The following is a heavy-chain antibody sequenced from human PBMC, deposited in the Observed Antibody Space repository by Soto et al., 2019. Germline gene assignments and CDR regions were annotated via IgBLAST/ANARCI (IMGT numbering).Heavy chain of an antibody. CDR3: ARYRREAVAGYTLDN. CDR1: GGSISSNY. V-gene: IGHV4-59*01. Sequence: SETLSLTCTVSGGSISSNYWTWIRQPPGKGLEWIGYVYNSGSTNYNPSLKSRVTISEDTSKSQFSRKVNSMTAADTAVYYCARYRREAVAGYTLDNWGQGILVTVSS. CDR2: VYNSGST. D-gene: IGHD6-13*01. J-gene: IGHJ4*02.